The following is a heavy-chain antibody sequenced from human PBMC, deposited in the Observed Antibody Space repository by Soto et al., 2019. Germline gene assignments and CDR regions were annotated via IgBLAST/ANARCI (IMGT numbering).Heavy chain of an antibody. CDR2: ISSSTSYV. Sequence: PXGWLRREGAASGFKLRKHGLNCLRQAPGKGLEWVASISSSTSYVYYADSVKGRFSTSRDNAKNILYLEMYALRTEDTAVYYCARETSEGGVGNWFESWGRGTLVIVYS. V-gene: IGHV3-21*01. CDR3: ARETSEGGVGNWFES. D-gene: IGHD2-2*01. CDR1: GFKLRKHG. J-gene: IGHJ5*01.